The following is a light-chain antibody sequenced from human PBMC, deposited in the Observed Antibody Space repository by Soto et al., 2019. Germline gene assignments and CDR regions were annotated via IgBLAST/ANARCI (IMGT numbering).Light chain of an antibody. CDR1: QNVDSNY. J-gene: IGKJ5*01. Sequence: EIVLTQSPGTLSLSPGEGATLSCRASQNVDSNYLAWYQQKPGQAPRLLIDGATSRATGIPDRFSGSGSGTDFTLTISSLQPEDFATYYCQQSYSTPISFGQGTRLEIK. CDR2: GAT. CDR3: QQSYSTPIS. V-gene: IGKV3-20*01.